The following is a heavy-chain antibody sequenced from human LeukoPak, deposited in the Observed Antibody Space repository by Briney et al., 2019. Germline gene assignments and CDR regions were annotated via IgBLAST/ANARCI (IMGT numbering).Heavy chain of an antibody. CDR1: GITLSNCG. CDR3: AKRGVVIRVILVGFHKEAYYFDS. V-gene: IGHV3-23*01. D-gene: IGHD3-22*01. J-gene: IGHJ4*02. Sequence: GGSLRPSCTVSGITLSNCGMSWVRQAPGEGLEWVAGISGSGGTTNYADTAKGRFTISRDNPKNTLFLHMNSLRAEDTAIYFYAKRGVVIRVILVGFHKEAYYFDSWGQGALVTVSS. CDR2: ISGSGGTT.